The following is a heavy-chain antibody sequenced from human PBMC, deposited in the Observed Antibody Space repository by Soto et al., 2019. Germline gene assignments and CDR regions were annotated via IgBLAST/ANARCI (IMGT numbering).Heavy chain of an antibody. CDR3: ARPRGRRGYDLIDY. CDR2: ISPGGNSV. D-gene: IGHD5-12*01. CDR1: GFPFSSFS. J-gene: IGHJ4*02. Sequence: EVQVVESGGGLVKPGGSLRLACAASGFPFSSFSWNWVRQAPGKGLEWVSSISPGGNSVYYADSVKGRFTISRDNAKTSLYLHMNTLRAEDAAVYYCARPRGRRGYDLIDYWGQGTLVTVSS. V-gene: IGHV3-21*02.